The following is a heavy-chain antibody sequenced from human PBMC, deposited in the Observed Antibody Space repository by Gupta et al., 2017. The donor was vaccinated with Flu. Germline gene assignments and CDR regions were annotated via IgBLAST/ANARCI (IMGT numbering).Heavy chain of an antibody. D-gene: IGHD6-25*01. CDR3: ARDSSGFYGMDV. J-gene: IGHJ6*02. Sequence: QVTLKESGPALVKPTQTLTLTCTFSGFSLSTSGMRVSWIRQPPGKALEWLARIDWDDDKFYSTSLKTRLTISKDTSKNQVVLTMTNMDPVDTATYYCARDSSGFYGMDVWGQGTTVTVSS. V-gene: IGHV2-70*04. CDR2: IDWDDDK. CDR1: GFSLSTSGMR.